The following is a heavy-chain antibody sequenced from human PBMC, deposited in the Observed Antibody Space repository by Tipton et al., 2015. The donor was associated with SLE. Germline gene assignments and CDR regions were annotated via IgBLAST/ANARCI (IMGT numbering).Heavy chain of an antibody. Sequence: SLRLSCAVSGYSFSNEAMSWVRQAPGKGLEWVAVIYSGATTHYAESVKGRFTISRDNSEKTVYLQMESLRPGDTAVYFCARRLYFDWLSILDSWGRGTLVTVSS. J-gene: IGHJ4*02. CDR1: GYSFSNEA. CDR3: ARRLYFDWLSILDS. V-gene: IGHV3-23*03. CDR2: IYSGATT. D-gene: IGHD3-9*01.